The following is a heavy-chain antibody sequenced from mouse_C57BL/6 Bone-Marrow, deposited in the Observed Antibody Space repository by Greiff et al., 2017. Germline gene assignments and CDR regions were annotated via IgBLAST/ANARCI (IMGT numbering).Heavy chain of an antibody. Sequence: EVKPMESEGGLVQPGSSMKLSCTASGFTFSDYYMAWVRQVPEKGLEWVANINYDGSSTYYLDSLKSRFIISRDNAKNILYLQMSSLKSEDTATYYCAREEDWDWFAYWGQGTLVTVSA. CDR3: AREEDWDWFAY. CDR2: INYDGSST. CDR1: GFTFSDYY. D-gene: IGHD4-1*01. V-gene: IGHV5-16*01. J-gene: IGHJ3*01.